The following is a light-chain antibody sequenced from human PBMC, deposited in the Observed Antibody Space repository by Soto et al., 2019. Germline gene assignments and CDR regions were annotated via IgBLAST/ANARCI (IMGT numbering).Light chain of an antibody. CDR2: DTS. J-gene: IGKJ5*01. CDR3: HQRNK. CDR1: HFLSSY. Sequence: EVELTQSPATLSFAPGKRATLSCRASHFLSSYLDWYQQKPGQPPRLLIYDTSNRANGIPGRFRGSRSGTDFTITISSLEPEDVGVYFCHQRNKFGQGTRLEI. V-gene: IGKV3-11*01.